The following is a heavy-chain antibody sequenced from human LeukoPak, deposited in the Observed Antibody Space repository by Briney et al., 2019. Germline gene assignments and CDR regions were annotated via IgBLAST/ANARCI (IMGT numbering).Heavy chain of an antibody. CDR3: ARAAHRARRAERHATNWFDP. V-gene: IGHV4-38-2*02. J-gene: IGHJ5*02. D-gene: IGHD1-1*01. Sequence: PSETLSLTCTVSGYSISSGYYWGWIRQPPGKGLKWIGSIYHSGSTYYNPSLKSRVTISVDTSKNQFSLKLSSVTAADTAVYYCARAAHRARRAERHATNWFDPWGQGTLVTVSS. CDR1: GYSISSGYY. CDR2: IYHSGST.